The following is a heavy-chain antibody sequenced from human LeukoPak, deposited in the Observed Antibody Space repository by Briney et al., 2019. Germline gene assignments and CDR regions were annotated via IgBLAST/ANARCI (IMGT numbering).Heavy chain of an antibody. CDR2: ISWNSGSI. Sequence: PGGSLRLSCAASGFTFDDYAMHWVRQAPGKGLEWVSGISWNSGSIGYADSVKGRFTISRDNAKNSLYLQMNSLRAEDTALYYCAKDMGNYYDSSGSADYWGHGTLVTVSS. CDR3: AKDMGNYYDSSGSADY. J-gene: IGHJ4*01. D-gene: IGHD3-22*01. V-gene: IGHV3-9*01. CDR1: GFTFDDYA.